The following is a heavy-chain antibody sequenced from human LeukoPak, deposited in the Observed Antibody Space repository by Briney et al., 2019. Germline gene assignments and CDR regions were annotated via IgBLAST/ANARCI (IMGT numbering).Heavy chain of an antibody. CDR1: GFTFSSYG. J-gene: IGHJ4*02. Sequence: AGRSLRLSCAASGFTFSSYGMHWVRQAPGKGLEWVAVISYDGSNKYYADSVKGRFTISRDNSKNTLYLQMNSLRAEDTAVYYCAKDRHGITMVRGVPIDWGQGTLVTVSS. V-gene: IGHV3-30*18. D-gene: IGHD3-10*01. CDR3: AKDRHGITMVRGVPID. CDR2: ISYDGSNK.